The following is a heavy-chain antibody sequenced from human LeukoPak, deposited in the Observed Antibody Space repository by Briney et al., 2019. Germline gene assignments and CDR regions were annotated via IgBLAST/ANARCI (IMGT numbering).Heavy chain of an antibody. CDR1: GFTFSSYW. CDR3: ARVRGGEYSSSSGGFDY. D-gene: IGHD6-6*01. Sequence: GGSLRLSCAASGFTFSSYWMSWVRQAPGKGLEWVANIKQDGSEEYYVDSVKGRFTISRDNAKNSLYLQMNSLRAEDTAVYFCARVRGGEYSSSSGGFDYWGQGTLVTVSS. J-gene: IGHJ4*02. V-gene: IGHV3-7*01. CDR2: IKQDGSEE.